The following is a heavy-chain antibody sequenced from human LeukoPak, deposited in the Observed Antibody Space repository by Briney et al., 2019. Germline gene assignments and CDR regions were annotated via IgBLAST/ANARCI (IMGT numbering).Heavy chain of an antibody. CDR2: ISSSSSTI. V-gene: IGHV3-48*01. J-gene: IGHJ6*04. D-gene: IGHD2-2*01. CDR3: ASGIVVVPAEVLTTPPLYV. CDR1: GFTFSSYA. Sequence: GGSLRLSCAASGFTFSSYAMSWVRQAPGKGLEWVSYISSSSSTIYYADSVKGRFTISRDNAKNSLYLQMNSLRAEDTAVYYCASGIVVVPAEVLTTPPLYVWGKGTTVTVSS.